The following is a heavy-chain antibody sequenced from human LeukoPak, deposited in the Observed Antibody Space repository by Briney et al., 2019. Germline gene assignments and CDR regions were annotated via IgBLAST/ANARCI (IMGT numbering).Heavy chain of an antibody. CDR1: GFTFSSYW. V-gene: IGHV3-7*01. CDR3: ARDRYGYGRLVDY. D-gene: IGHD5-18*01. Sequence: GGSLRLSCAASGFTFSSYWMSWVRQAPGKGLEWVANIKQDGSEKYYVDSVKGRFTISRDNAKNSLYLQMNSLRAEDTAVYYCARDRYGYGRLVDYWGQGTLVTVSS. J-gene: IGHJ4*02. CDR2: IKQDGSEK.